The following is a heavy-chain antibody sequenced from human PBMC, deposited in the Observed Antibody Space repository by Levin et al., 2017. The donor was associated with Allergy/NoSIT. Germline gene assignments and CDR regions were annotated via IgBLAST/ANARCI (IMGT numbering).Heavy chain of an antibody. CDR1: GYSFTTYW. Sequence: GESLKISCEGSGYSFTTYWISWVRQMPGKGLEWMGRIDPTDSYTNYSPSFQGHVTISADKSINTAYLQWSSLKASDTAIYYCARDRDSGGDYWGQGTLVTVSS. CDR3: ARDRDSGGDY. J-gene: IGHJ4*02. CDR2: IDPTDSYT. V-gene: IGHV5-10-1*01. D-gene: IGHD4-17*01.